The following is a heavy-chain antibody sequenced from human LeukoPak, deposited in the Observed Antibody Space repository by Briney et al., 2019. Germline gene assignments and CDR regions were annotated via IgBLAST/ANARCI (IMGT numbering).Heavy chain of an antibody. CDR3: AREDDDWGPNTFDL. CDR2: IVSSSHVT. Sequence: GGSLRLFCAASGFPFRDHSMHGVRQAPAKGPEWLSYIVSSSHVTHYADSVMGRFTISRDNAKSSLYLQVDSLRTDDTAVYYCAREDDDWGPNTFDLWGPGTKVTVS. CDR1: GFPFRDHS. D-gene: IGHD7-27*01. J-gene: IGHJ3*01. V-gene: IGHV3-48*01.